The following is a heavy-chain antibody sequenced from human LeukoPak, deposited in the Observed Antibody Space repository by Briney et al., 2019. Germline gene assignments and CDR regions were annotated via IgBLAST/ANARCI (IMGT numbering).Heavy chain of an antibody. J-gene: IGHJ4*02. CDR1: GFTFSSYS. CDR2: ISSSSSYI. CDR3: ARGFSSLFDY. D-gene: IGHD6-13*01. V-gene: IGHV3-21*01. Sequence: PGGSLRLSWAASGFTFSSYSMNWVRQAPGKGLEWVSSISSSSSYIYYADSVKGRFTISRDNAKNSLYLQMNSLRAEHTAVYYCARGFSSLFDYWGQGTLVTVSS.